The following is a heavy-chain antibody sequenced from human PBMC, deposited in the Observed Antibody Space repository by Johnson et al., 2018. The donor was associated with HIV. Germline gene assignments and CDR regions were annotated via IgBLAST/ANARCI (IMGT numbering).Heavy chain of an antibody. V-gene: IGHV3-30*02. CDR1: GLTFSIYG. CDR2: RWFDGHNK. D-gene: IGHD6-19*01. J-gene: IGHJ3*01. Sequence: QVQLVESGGGVVQPGGSPRLSCAASGLTFSIYGMHWGRQAPGKGQEWVAFRWFDGHNKYYAELVKGRFTISRDNSKKSLHMQMSSLRGDDTASYYCAKVIALAGRPDAFDVGGRGTVVTVSS. CDR3: AKVIALAGRPDAFDV.